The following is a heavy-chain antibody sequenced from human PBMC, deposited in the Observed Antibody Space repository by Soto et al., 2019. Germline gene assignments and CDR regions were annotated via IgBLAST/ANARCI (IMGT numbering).Heavy chain of an antibody. CDR2: NYQSGSA. V-gene: IGHV4-30-2*06. CDR1: CGSITSGGYS. Sequence: SETLSLTCTVACGSITSGGYSWTWSRQSPGKGLEWIGYNYQSGSAYYDPSLKSRITISVDRSKNQFSLNLTSVTAADKAVYYCARGYYGMAVWGQGTTVTVS. CDR3: ARGYYGMAV. J-gene: IGHJ6*02.